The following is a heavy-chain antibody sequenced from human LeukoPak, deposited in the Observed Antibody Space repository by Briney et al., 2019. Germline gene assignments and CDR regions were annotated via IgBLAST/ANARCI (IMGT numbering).Heavy chain of an antibody. CDR2: INHSGST. D-gene: IGHD6-19*01. CDR1: GGSFSGYY. CDR3: ARGPLAVAGTTPLDY. V-gene: IGHV4-34*01. Sequence: SETLSLTCAVYGGSFSGYYWSWIRQPPGKGPEWIGEINHSGSTNYNPSLKSRVTISVDASKNQFSLKLSSVTAADTAVYYCARGPLAVAGTTPLDYWGQGTLVTVSS. J-gene: IGHJ4*02.